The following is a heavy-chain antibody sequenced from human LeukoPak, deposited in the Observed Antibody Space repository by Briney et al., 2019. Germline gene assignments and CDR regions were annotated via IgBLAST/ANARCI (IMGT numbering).Heavy chain of an antibody. CDR2: IIPIFGTA. CDR1: GRTFSSYA. V-gene: IGHV1-69*13. Sequence: SVEVSCKASGRTFSSYAISWVRQAPGQGLEWMGGIIPIFGTANYAQKFQGRVTITADESTSTAYMELSSLRSEDMAVYYCARGALADMYYFDYWGQGTLVTVSS. CDR3: ARGALADMYYFDY. J-gene: IGHJ4*02. D-gene: IGHD6-19*01.